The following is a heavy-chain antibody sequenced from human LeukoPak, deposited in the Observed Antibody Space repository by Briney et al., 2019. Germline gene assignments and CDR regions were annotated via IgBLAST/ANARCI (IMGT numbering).Heavy chain of an antibody. CDR1: GFTFSSYG. Sequence: GGSLRLSCAASGFTFSSYGMSWVRQAPGKGLEWVSGITGSGGSTYYADSVKGRFTISRDNSKNTLYLQMSSLRAEDTAIYYCARDERLLSFLKWGQGTLVTVSS. V-gene: IGHV3-23*01. CDR2: ITGSGGST. J-gene: IGHJ4*02. CDR3: ARDERLLSFLK. D-gene: IGHD3-3*01.